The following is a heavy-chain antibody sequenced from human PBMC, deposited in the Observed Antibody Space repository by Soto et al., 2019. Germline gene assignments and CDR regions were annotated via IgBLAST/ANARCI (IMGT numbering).Heavy chain of an antibody. J-gene: IGHJ6*02. Sequence: ASVKVSCKASGYTFTGYYMHWVRQAPGQGLEWMGWINPNSGGTNYAQKFQGWVTMTRGTSISTAYMELSRLRSDDPAVYYCARAYEDVWRRYRPYLYCCVMDVWGEVXTV. D-gene: IGHD3-16*02. CDR2: INPNSGGT. CDR3: ARAYEDVWRRYRPYLYCCVMDV. V-gene: IGHV1-2*04. CDR1: GYTFTGYY.